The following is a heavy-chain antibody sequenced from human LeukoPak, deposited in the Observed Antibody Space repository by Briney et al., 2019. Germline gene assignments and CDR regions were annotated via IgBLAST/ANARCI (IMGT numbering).Heavy chain of an antibody. J-gene: IGHJ4*02. CDR3: ARDRRTYYYDSSGYYLGSPFVD. V-gene: IGHV1-2*02. CDR2: INPNSGGT. CDR1: GYTFTSYD. D-gene: IGHD3-22*01. Sequence: EASVKVSCKASGYTFTSYDINWVRQAPGQGLAWMGWINPNSGGTNSSQKFQDRVTLTRDTSISTAYMELRSLRSDDTAVYYCARDRRTYYYDSSGYYLGSPFVDWGQETLGTVSS.